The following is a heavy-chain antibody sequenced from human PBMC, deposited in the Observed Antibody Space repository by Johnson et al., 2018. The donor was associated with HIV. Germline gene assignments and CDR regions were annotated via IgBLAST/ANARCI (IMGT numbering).Heavy chain of an antibody. CDR1: GFSFSDYY. CDR3: ARERASSAFDI. CDR2: ISSSGSTI. J-gene: IGHJ3*02. V-gene: IGHV3-11*04. Sequence: QVQLVESGGGLVKPGGSLRLSCVVSGFSFSDYYMSWIRQSPEKGLEWVSYISSSGSTIYYADSVKGRFTISRDNAKNSLYLQMNSLRAEDTAVYYCARERASSAFDIWGQGTMVTVSS.